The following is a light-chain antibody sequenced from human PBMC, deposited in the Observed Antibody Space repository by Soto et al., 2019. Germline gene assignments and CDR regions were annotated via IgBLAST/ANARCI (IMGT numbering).Light chain of an antibody. Sequence: DIQMTQSPSSPSASVGDRVTITCRASQSISSYLNWYQQKPGKAPKLLIYAASSLQSGVPSRFSGSGSGTDFTLTISSLQPEDFATYYCQQSYSTLPTFGQGTKVEIK. V-gene: IGKV1-39*01. CDR1: QSISSY. J-gene: IGKJ1*01. CDR3: QQSYSTLPT. CDR2: AAS.